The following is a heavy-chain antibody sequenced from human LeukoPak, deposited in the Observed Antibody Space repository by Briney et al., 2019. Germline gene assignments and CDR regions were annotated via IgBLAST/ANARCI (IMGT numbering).Heavy chain of an antibody. V-gene: IGHV3-30*02. CDR1: GFTFSSYG. J-gene: IGHJ3*02. CDR3: AKSQGITMIVVVLSDAFDI. CDR2: IRYDGSNK. D-gene: IGHD3-22*01. Sequence: QTGGSLRLXCAASGFTFSSYGMHWVRQAPGKGLESVAFIRYDGSNKYYADPVKGRFAISRDNSKNTLYLQMNSLRAEDTAVYYCAKSQGITMIVVVLSDAFDIWGQGTMVTVSS.